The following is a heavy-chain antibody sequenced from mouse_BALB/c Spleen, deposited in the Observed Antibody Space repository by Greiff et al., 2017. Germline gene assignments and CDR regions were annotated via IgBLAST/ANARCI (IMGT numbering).Heavy chain of an antibody. Sequence: EVKVVESGGGLVKPGGSLKLSCAASGFAFSSYDMSWVRQTPEKRLEWVAYISSGGGSTYYPDTVKGRFTISRDNAKNTLYLQMSSLKSEDTAMYYCARSYYYGSSYERYAMDYWGQGTSVTVSS. CDR3: ARSYYYGSSYERYAMDY. J-gene: IGHJ4*01. CDR2: ISSGGGST. CDR1: GFAFSSYD. D-gene: IGHD1-1*01. V-gene: IGHV5-12-1*01.